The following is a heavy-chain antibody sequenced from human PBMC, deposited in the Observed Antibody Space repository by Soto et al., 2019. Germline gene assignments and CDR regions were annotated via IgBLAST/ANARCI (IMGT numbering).Heavy chain of an antibody. V-gene: IGHV3-53*02. CDR3: ARPAQLKYYYGMDV. D-gene: IGHD5-18*01. CDR2: IYSGGST. Sequence: EVQLVETGGGLIQPGGSLRLSCAASGFTVSSNYMSWVRQAAGKGLEWVSVIYSGGSTYYADSVKGRFTISRDNSKNTLYLQMNSLRAEDTAVYYCARPAQLKYYYGMDVWGQGTTVTVSS. CDR1: GFTVSSNY. J-gene: IGHJ6*02.